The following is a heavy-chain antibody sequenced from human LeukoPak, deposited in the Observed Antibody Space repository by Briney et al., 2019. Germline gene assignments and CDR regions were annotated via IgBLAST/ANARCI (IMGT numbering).Heavy chain of an antibody. Sequence: SETLSLTCTVSGGSISSYYWSWIRQPPGKGLEWIGYIYYSGSTNYNPSLKSRVTISVDTSKNQFSLKLSSVTAADTAVYYCARGRGYCSSTSCYGTARRGMDVWGQGTTVTVSS. V-gene: IGHV4-59*12. CDR3: ARGRGYCSSTSCYGTARRGMDV. CDR2: IYYSGST. J-gene: IGHJ6*02. CDR1: GGSISSYY. D-gene: IGHD2-2*01.